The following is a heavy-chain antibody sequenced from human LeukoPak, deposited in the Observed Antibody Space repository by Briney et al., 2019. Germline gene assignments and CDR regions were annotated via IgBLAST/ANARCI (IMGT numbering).Heavy chain of an antibody. CDR2: IYYSGST. CDR1: GGSISSSSYY. D-gene: IGHD1-26*01. CDR3: ARKIVGATTYFDY. J-gene: IGHJ4*02. Sequence: PSETLSLTCTVSGGSISSSSYYWGWIRQPPGKGLEWIGSIYYSGSTYYNPSLKSRVTISVDTSKNQFSLKQSSVTAADTAVYYCARKIVGATTYFDYWGQGTLVTVSS. V-gene: IGHV4-39*01.